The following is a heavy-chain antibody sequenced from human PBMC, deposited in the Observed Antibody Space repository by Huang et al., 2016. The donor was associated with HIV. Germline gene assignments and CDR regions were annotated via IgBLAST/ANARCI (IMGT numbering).Heavy chain of an antibody. V-gene: IGHV3-7*01. CDR1: TFRFGAYW. CDR2: IKQDESEK. Sequence: VESGGRLVQPVGSIRLSCVGSTFRFGAYWMSWVRQSPGKGLEWVANIKQDESEKYYVDSVKGRFNISRDNAKKVLFLEMNNVRVEDTATYYCATKTAAMDIWGQGTTVTVS. CDR3: ATKTAAMDI. J-gene: IGHJ6*02. D-gene: IGHD1-7*01.